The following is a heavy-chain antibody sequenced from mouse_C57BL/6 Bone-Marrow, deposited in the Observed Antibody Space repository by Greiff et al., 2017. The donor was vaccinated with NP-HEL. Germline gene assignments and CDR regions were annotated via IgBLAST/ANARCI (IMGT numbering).Heavy chain of an antibody. CDR2: IRSKSNNYAT. Sequence: EVKLMESGGGLVQPKGSLKLSCAASGFSFNTYAMNWVRQAPGKGLEWVARIRSKSNNYATYYADSVKDRFTISRDDSESMLYLQMNNLKTEDTAMYYCGRQRVVARYWYFDVWGTGTTVTVSS. J-gene: IGHJ1*03. CDR1: GFSFNTYA. D-gene: IGHD1-1*01. CDR3: GRQRVVARYWYFDV. V-gene: IGHV10-1*01.